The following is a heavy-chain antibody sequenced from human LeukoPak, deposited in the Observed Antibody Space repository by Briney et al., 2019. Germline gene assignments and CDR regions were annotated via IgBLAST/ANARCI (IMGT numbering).Heavy chain of an antibody. D-gene: IGHD3-10*01. Sequence: GGSLRLSCAASGFTFSSYAMSWVRQAPGKGLEWVSAISGSGGSTYYADSVKGRFTIPRDNSKNTLYLQMNSLRAEDTAVYYCARDRGSGGYYYYMDVWGKGTTVTVSS. CDR1: GFTFSSYA. CDR3: ARDRGSGGYYYYMDV. V-gene: IGHV3-23*01. CDR2: ISGSGGST. J-gene: IGHJ6*03.